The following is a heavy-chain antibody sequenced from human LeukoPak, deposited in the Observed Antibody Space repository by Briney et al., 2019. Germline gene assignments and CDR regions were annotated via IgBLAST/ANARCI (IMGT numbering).Heavy chain of an antibody. CDR2: LYYSGST. CDR3: ARLAVGATPFDY. Sequence: SETLSLTCTVSGGSISSYYWSWIRQPPGKGLEWIGYLYYSGSTNYNPSLKSRVTISVDTSKNQFSLKLSSVTAADTAVYYCARLAVGATPFDYWGQGTLVTVSS. D-gene: IGHD1-26*01. V-gene: IGHV4-59*08. CDR1: GGSISSYY. J-gene: IGHJ4*02.